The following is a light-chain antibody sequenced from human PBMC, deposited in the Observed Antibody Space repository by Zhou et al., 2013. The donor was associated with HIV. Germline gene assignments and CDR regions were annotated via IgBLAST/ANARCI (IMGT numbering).Light chain of an antibody. Sequence: DIQMTQSPSSVSASVGDRVTITCRASQGISSWLAWYQQKPGKAPSLLMYAASTLQSGVPSRFSGSGSETEFTLTISGLQPDDFATYYCQQYNNLSWKFGQGTKVET. CDR1: QGISSW. V-gene: IGKV1D-16*01. J-gene: IGKJ1*01. CDR2: AAS. CDR3: QQYNNLSWK.